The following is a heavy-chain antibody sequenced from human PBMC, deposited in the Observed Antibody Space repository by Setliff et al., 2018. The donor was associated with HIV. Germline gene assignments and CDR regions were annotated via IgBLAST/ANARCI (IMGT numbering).Heavy chain of an antibody. Sequence: SETLSLTCTVSGGSISSGSYYWSWIRQPAGKGLEWIGHIYTSGSTNYNPSLKSRVTISVDTSKNQLSLKLSSVTAADTAVYYCARVAYYYDSSPTSRYFDLWGRGTLVTVSS. D-gene: IGHD3-22*01. J-gene: IGHJ2*01. CDR2: IYTSGST. V-gene: IGHV4-61*09. CDR3: ARVAYYYDSSPTSRYFDL. CDR1: GGSISSGSYY.